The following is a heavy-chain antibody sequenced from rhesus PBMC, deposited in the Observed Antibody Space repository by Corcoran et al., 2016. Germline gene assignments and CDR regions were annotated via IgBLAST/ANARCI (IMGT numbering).Heavy chain of an antibody. Sequence: QVQLQESGPGLVKPSETLSLTCAASGGSFSGYYWGGIRQPPGKGLEWMGYISGSSGSTDYNPSLKSRVTISKDTSKNQYSLKVSSVTAADTAVYYCARVSGYSYGRFVDYWGQGVLVTVSS. J-gene: IGHJ4*01. CDR1: GGSFSGYY. D-gene: IGHD5-24*01. CDR2: ISGSSGST. CDR3: ARVSGYSYGRFVDY. V-gene: IGHV4-165*01.